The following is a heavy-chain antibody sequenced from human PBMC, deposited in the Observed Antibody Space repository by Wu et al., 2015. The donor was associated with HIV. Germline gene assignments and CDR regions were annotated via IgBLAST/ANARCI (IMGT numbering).Heavy chain of an antibody. CDR2: INPSGGST. CDR1: GYTFTSYY. Sequence: QVQLVQSGAEVKKPGASVKVSCKASGYTFTSYYMHWVRQAPGQGLEWMGIINPSGGSTSYAQKFQGRVTMTRDTSTSTVYMELSSLRSEDTAVYYCAREDSSGRAEYFQHWGQGPPWSTVSS. CDR3: AREDSSGRAEYFQH. D-gene: IGHD3-22*01. J-gene: IGHJ1*01. V-gene: IGHV1-46*01.